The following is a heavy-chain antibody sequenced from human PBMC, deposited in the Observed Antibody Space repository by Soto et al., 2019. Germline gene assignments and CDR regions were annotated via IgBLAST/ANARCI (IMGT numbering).Heavy chain of an antibody. Sequence: GASVKVSCKASGGTLSSYAISWVRQAPGQGLEWMGGIIPIFGTANYAQKFQGRVTITADESTSTAYMELSSLRAEDTAVYYCARVEKWMRRDAFDIWGQGTRVTVS. V-gene: IGHV1-69*13. J-gene: IGHJ3*02. CDR3: ARVEKWMRRDAFDI. CDR2: IIPIFGTA. D-gene: IGHD6-19*01. CDR1: GGTLSSYA.